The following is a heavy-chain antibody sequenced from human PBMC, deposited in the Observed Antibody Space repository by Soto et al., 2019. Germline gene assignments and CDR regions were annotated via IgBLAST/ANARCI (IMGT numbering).Heavy chain of an antibody. CDR2: INAYNGKT. D-gene: IGHD2-15*01. J-gene: IGHJ5*02. CDR1: GYTFTRYA. Sequence: QVQLVQSGAEVKKPGASVKVSCKASGYTFTRYAISWVRQAPGQGLEWMGWINAYNGKTNYAQRLQRRVTMTTATSTSTAYMELRSLRSDDTAVYYCARADMSLVWFDPWGQGTLVTVSS. CDR3: ARADMSLVWFDP. V-gene: IGHV1-18*01.